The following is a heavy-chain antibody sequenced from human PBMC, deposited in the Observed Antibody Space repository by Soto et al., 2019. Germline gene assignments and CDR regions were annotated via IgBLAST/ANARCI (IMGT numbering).Heavy chain of an antibody. J-gene: IGHJ5*02. CDR3: ARGQVLRFLEWLNWFDP. V-gene: IGHV4-31*03. CDR2: IYYSGST. D-gene: IGHD3-3*01. CDR1: GGSISSGGYY. Sequence: TLSLTCTVSGGSISSGGYYWSWVRQHPGKGLEWIGYIYYSGSTYYNPSLKSRVTISVDTSKNQFSLKLSSVTAADTAVYYCARGQVLRFLEWLNWFDPWGQGTLVTVSS.